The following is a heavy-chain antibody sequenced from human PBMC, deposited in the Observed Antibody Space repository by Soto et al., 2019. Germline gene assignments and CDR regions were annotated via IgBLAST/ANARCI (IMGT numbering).Heavy chain of an antibody. Sequence: EVQLVESGGGLVKPGGSLRLSCAASGFIFSSYNMNWVRQAPGKGLEWVASISDESHYIYYADSVKGRFTVSRDNAKKSLYLQMNSLRAGDTAVYYCARDWFNSPGYFDYWGQGTLVTVS. CDR3: ARDWFNSPGYFDY. J-gene: IGHJ4*02. CDR2: ISDESHYI. CDR1: GFIFSSYN. V-gene: IGHV3-21*01. D-gene: IGHD3-10*01.